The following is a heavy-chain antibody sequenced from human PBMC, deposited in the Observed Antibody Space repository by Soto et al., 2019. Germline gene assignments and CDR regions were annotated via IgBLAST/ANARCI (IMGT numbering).Heavy chain of an antibody. J-gene: IGHJ5*02. CDR1: GGTFSSYA. D-gene: IGHD3-10*01. CDR3: ARDTSYTFYYGSGMVWFDP. Sequence: ASVKVSCKASGGTFSSYAISWVRQAPGQGLEWMGGIIPIFGTANYAQKFQGRVTITADESTSTAYMELSSLRSEDTAVYYCARDTSYTFYYGSGMVWFDPRGQGTLVTVSS. CDR2: IIPIFGTA. V-gene: IGHV1-69*13.